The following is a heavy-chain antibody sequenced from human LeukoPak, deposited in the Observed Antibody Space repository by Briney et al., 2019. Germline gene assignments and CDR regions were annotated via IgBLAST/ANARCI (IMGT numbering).Heavy chain of an antibody. CDR3: ARDSRTGWFDP. J-gene: IGHJ5*02. V-gene: IGHV4-4*07. Sequence: PSETLSLTCTASGGSISSYYWSWIRQPAGKGLEWIARIYTSGSTNYNPSLKSRVTISVDTSKNQFSLKLSSVTAADTAVYYCARDSRTGWFDPWGQGTLFTVSS. CDR1: GGSISSYY. D-gene: IGHD1-14*01. CDR2: IYTSGST.